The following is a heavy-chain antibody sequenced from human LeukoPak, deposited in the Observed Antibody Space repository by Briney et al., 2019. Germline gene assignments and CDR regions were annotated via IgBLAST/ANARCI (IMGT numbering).Heavy chain of an antibody. CDR1: GFTLRSYT. CDR2: IGISSNKI. J-gene: IGHJ4*02. Sequence: GGSLRLSCAASGFTLRSYTMNWVRQAPGKGLEWVSSIGISSNKIYYADSVKGRFIISRDNAKNSVYLQMNSLRAEDTAVYYCAKDTIGGGYGDYEGYFDYWGQGTLVTVSS. V-gene: IGHV3-21*01. D-gene: IGHD4-17*01. CDR3: AKDTIGGGYGDYEGYFDY.